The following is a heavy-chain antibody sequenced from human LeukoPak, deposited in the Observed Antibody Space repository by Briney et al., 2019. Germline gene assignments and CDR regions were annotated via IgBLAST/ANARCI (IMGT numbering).Heavy chain of an antibody. D-gene: IGHD3-22*01. CDR3: ARSLDYYDSSGYTSEGY. CDR2: IIPIFGTA. Sequence: SVKVSCKASGGTFSSYAVSWVRQAPGQGLEWMGGIIPIFGTANYAQKFQGRVTITADESTSTAYMELSSLRSEDTAVYYCARSLDYYDSSGYTSEGYWGQGTLVTVSS. J-gene: IGHJ4*02. CDR1: GGTFSSYA. V-gene: IGHV1-69*13.